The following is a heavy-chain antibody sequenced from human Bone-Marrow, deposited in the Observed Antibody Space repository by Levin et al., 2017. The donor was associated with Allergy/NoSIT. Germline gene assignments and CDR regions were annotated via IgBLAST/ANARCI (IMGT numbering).Heavy chain of an antibody. Sequence: LSLTCAASGFTFSNSGIHWVRQAPGKGLEWVAVISYDGTNEYYADSVKGRFTISRDNSKNTLYLQMDSLTAEDTALYFCAKGRAVTTIMIDFDYWGQGTLVTVSS. CDR2: ISYDGTNE. D-gene: IGHD3-16*01. CDR3: AKGRAVTTIMIDFDY. J-gene: IGHJ4*02. V-gene: IGHV3-30*18. CDR1: GFTFSNSG.